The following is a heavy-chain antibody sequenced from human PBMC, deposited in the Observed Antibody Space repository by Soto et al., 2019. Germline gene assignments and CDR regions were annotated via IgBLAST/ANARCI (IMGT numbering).Heavy chain of an antibody. V-gene: IGHV1-18*01. Sequence: QVQLVQSGAEVKKPGASVKVSCKASGYTFTSYGISWVRQAPGQGLEWIGWISAYNGNTNYAQKLQGRVTMTTDTSTSTAYMELRSLRSDDTAVYYCAREGFDILTGYEIDAFDIWGQGTMVTVSS. CDR2: ISAYNGNT. CDR1: GYTFTSYG. CDR3: AREGFDILTGYEIDAFDI. D-gene: IGHD3-9*01. J-gene: IGHJ3*02.